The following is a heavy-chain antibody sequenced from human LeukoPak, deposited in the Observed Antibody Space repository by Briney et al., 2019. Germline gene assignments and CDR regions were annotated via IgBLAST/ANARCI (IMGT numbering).Heavy chain of an antibody. V-gene: IGHV7-4-1*01. CDR3: ARASVTNYPQIDY. J-gene: IGHJ4*02. CDR2: INTNTGNP. CDR1: GYTFTTYA. D-gene: IGHD4-17*01. Sequence: ASVKVSCKASGYTFTTYALNWVRQAPGQGLEWMGWINTNTGNPTYAPGFTGRFVFSLDTSVSTAYLQIFILKAEDTAVYYCARASVTNYPQIDYRGQGTLVTVSS.